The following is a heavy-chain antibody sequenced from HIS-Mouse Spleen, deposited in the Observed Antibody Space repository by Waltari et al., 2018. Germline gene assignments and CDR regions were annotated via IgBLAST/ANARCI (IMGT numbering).Heavy chain of an antibody. CDR2: ISYDGSNK. J-gene: IGHJ4*02. CDR3: AKDKHHAFDY. Sequence: QVQLVESGGGVVQPGRSLRLSCAASGFTFSSYGMHWVRQAPGKGVEWVAFISYDGSNKYYADAGKGRFTISRDNSKNALYLQMNSLRAEDTAVYYCAKDKHHAFDYWGQGTLVTVSS. V-gene: IGHV3-30*18. CDR1: GFTFSSYG.